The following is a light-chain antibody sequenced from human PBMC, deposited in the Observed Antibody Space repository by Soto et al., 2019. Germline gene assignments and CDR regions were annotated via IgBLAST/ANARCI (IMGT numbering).Light chain of an antibody. J-gene: IGLJ2*01. CDR2: EGS. V-gene: IGLV2-23*03. CDR3: CSYAGSSTLHVV. Sequence: QTALTQPASVSGSPGQSITISCTGTSSDVGSYNLVSWYQQHPGKAPKLMIYEGSKRPSGVSNRFSGSKSGNTASLTISGLQAEDEADYYYCSYAGSSTLHVVFGGGTKVTVL. CDR1: SSDVGSYNL.